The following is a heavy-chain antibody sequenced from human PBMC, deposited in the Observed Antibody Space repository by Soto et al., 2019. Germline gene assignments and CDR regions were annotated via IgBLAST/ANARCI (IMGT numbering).Heavy chain of an antibody. J-gene: IGHJ6*03. CDR1: GGSFSGYY. CDR2: INHSGST. D-gene: IGHD2-2*01. V-gene: IGHV4-34*01. Sequence: PSETLSLTCAVYGGSFSGYYWSWIRQPPGKGLEWIGEINHSGSTNYNPSLKSRVTISVDTSKNQFSLKLSSVTAADTAVYYCARGMAVPAAMLRYYYYYYMDVWGKGTTVTVSS. CDR3: ARGMAVPAAMLRYYYYYYMDV.